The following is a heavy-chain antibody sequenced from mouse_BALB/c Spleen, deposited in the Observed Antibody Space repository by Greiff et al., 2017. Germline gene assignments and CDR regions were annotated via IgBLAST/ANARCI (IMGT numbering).Heavy chain of an antibody. CDR3: ARPLIYDGYYVAWFAY. Sequence: EVKLEESGPSLVKPSQTLSLTCSVTGDSITSGYWNWIRKFPGNKLEYMGYISYSGSTYYNPSLKSRISITRDTSKNQYYLQLNSVTTEDTATYYCARPLIYDGYYVAWFAYWGQGTLVTVSA. V-gene: IGHV3-8*02. J-gene: IGHJ3*01. CDR1: GDSITSGY. CDR2: ISYSGST. D-gene: IGHD2-3*01.